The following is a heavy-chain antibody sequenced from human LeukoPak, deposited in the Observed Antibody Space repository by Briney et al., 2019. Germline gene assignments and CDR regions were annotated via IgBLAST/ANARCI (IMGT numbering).Heavy chain of an antibody. CDR2: ISGSGGST. D-gene: IGHD3-9*01. CDR3: ARRQYYDILTGYYKYYYYGMDV. Sequence: GGSLRLSCAASGFTFSSYAMSWVRQAPGKGLEWVSAISGSGGSTYYADSVKGRFTISRDNSKNTLYLQMNSLRAEDTAVYYCARRQYYDILTGYYKYYYYGMDVWGQGTTVTVSS. CDR1: GFTFSSYA. V-gene: IGHV3-23*01. J-gene: IGHJ6*02.